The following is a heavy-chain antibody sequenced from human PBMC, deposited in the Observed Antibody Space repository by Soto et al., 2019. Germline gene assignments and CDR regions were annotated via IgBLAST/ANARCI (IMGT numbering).Heavy chain of an antibody. CDR1: GGSFSGYY. CDR2: INHSGST. Sequence: PSEALSLPWPVCGGSFSGYYWSWIRQPPGKGLEWIGEINHSGSTNYNPSLKSRVTISVDTSKNQFSLKLSSVTAADTAVYYCARGAGGTLTTVTFDYWGQGTLVTVSS. D-gene: IGHD4-17*01. V-gene: IGHV4-34*01. CDR3: ARGAGGTLTTVTFDY. J-gene: IGHJ4*02.